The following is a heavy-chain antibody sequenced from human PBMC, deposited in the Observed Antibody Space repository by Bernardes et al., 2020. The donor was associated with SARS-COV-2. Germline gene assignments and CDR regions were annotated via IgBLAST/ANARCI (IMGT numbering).Heavy chain of an antibody. CDR2: IYYSGST. CDR1: GGSISSYY. D-gene: IGHD5-18*01. J-gene: IGHJ4*02. CDR3: ARGQLWFDY. Sequence: EPLSLTCTVSGGSISSYYWSWIRQPPGKGLEWIGYIYYSGSTNYNPSLKSRVTISVDTSKNQFSLKLSSVTAADTAVYYCARGQLWFDYWGQGTLVTVSS. V-gene: IGHV4-59*01.